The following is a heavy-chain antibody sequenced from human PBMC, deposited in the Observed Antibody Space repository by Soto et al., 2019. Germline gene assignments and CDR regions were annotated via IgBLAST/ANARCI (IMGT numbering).Heavy chain of an antibody. CDR2: ISGSSTTI. CDR1: GFTFSSYS. J-gene: IGHJ4*02. V-gene: IGHV3-48*02. D-gene: IGHD5-12*01. CDR3: TRYSGYEDS. Sequence: VQLVESGGGLVQPGGSLRLSCTASGFTFSSYSMNWVRQAPGKGLEWVSYISGSSTTIYYTDSVKGRFTISRDNAKNSLYLQMNTLRDEDTALYYCTRYSGYEDSWGQGTLVTVSS.